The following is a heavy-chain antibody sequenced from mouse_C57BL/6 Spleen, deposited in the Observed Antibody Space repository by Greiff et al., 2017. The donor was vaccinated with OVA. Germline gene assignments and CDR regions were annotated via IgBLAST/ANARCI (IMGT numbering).Heavy chain of an antibody. J-gene: IGHJ1*03. CDR2: ILPSIGRT. CDR3: ARTYDYDAWYFDV. D-gene: IGHD2-4*01. Sequence: QVQLKQSGSELRSPGSSVKLSCKDFDSEVFPIAYMSWVRQKPGHGFEWIGGILPSIGRTIYGEKFEGKATLDADTLSNTAYLELNSLTSEDSAIYYCARTYDYDAWYFDVWGTGTTVTVSS. CDR1: DSEVFPIAY. V-gene: IGHV15-2*01.